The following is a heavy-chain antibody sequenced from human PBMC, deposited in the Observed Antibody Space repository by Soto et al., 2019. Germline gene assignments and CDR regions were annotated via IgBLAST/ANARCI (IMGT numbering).Heavy chain of an antibody. CDR1: GFTFSSYA. V-gene: IGHV3-23*01. Sequence: GGSLRLSCAASGFTFSSYAMSWLRQAPGKGLEWVSAISGSGGSTYYADSVKGRFTISRDNAKNTLYLQMNSLRAEETAVYYCAKGNRQLVDRSYGMDVWGQGTTVTVSS. J-gene: IGHJ6*02. CDR2: ISGSGGST. D-gene: IGHD6-13*01. CDR3: AKGNRQLVDRSYGMDV.